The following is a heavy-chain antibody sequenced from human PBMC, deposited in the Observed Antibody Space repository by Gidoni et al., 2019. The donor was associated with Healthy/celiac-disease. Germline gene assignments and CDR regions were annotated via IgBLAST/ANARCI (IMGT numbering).Heavy chain of an antibody. V-gene: IGHV4-59*08. Sequence: QVQLQESAPRPVKPSESLSLTGTVTGGAFSRYYWSWIRQPPGKGLEWIGYIYYSGSTNYNPSLKSRVTISVDTSKNQFSLKLSSVTAADTAVYYCARASGRKTSYYYYGMDVWGQGTTVTVSS. CDR3: ARASGRKTSYYYYGMDV. D-gene: IGHD2-15*01. J-gene: IGHJ6*02. CDR1: GGAFSRYY. CDR2: IYYSGST.